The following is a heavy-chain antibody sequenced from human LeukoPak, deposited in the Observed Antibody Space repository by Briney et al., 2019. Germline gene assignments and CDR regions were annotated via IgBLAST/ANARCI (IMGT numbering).Heavy chain of an antibody. Sequence: ASVKVSCKASGYTFTSYGISWVRQAPGQGLEWMGWISAYNGNTNYAQKLQGRVTMTTDTSTSTAYMELRSLRSDDTAVYYCASTTQIGGTVVTTDWGQGTLVTVSS. CDR1: GYTFTSYG. CDR2: ISAYNGNT. CDR3: ASTTQIGGTVVTTD. J-gene: IGHJ4*02. V-gene: IGHV1-18*01. D-gene: IGHD4-23*01.